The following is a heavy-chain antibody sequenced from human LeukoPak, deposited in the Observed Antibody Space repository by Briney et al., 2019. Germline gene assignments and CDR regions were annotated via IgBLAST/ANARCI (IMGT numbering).Heavy chain of an antibody. D-gene: IGHD3-10*01. J-gene: IGHJ5*02. Sequence: SSVKVSCKASGGTFSSYTISWVRQAPGQGLEWMGRIIPILGIANYAQKFQGRVTITADKSTSTAYMELSSLRSEDTAVYYCARGPQSMVRGKGWFDPWGQGTLVTVSS. V-gene: IGHV1-69*02. CDR2: IIPILGIA. CDR3: ARGPQSMVRGKGWFDP. CDR1: GGTFSSYT.